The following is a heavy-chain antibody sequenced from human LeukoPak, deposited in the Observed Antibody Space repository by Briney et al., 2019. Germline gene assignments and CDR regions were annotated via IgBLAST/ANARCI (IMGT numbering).Heavy chain of an antibody. Sequence: GESLKISCKGSAYSFTSYWIGWVRQMPRKGREWRGFIHSGDSDIRYSPSFQGQVTISADKSISTAYLQWSSQKASDTGMYYCARQYNDILSGPNWFDTWGQGTLVTVSS. J-gene: IGHJ5*02. CDR3: ARQYNDILSGPNWFDT. CDR1: AYSFTSYW. V-gene: IGHV5-51*01. CDR2: IHSGDSDI. D-gene: IGHD3-9*01.